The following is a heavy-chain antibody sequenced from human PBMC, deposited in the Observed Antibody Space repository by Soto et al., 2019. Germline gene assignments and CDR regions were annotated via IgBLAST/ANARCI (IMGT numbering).Heavy chain of an antibody. V-gene: IGHV4-59*01. CDR3: SMAGRGDYYDH. D-gene: IGHD4-17*01. Sequence: PSETLSLTCTVSGGSISSYYWSWIRQPPGKGLEWIGYIYYSGSTNYNPSLKSRVTISVDTSKNQFSLKLSSVTAADTAVYYCSMAGRGDYYDHLPHGTLVTV. J-gene: IGHJ4*01. CDR1: GGSISSYY. CDR2: IYYSGST.